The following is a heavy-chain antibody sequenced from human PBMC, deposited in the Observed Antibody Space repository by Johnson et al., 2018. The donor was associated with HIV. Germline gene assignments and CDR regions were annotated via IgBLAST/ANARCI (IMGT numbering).Heavy chain of an antibody. V-gene: IGHV3-23*04. Sequence: VQLVESGGGLVQPGGSLRLSCAASGFTFSSYAMSWVRQAPGKGLEWVSAISGSGGDTHYPDSVKGRFTLSRENAKNSLDLQMNSLRAEDTAVYYCAREGLIVGATLGAFDIWGQGTMVTVSS. J-gene: IGHJ3*02. D-gene: IGHD1-26*01. CDR2: ISGSGGDT. CDR3: AREGLIVGATLGAFDI. CDR1: GFTFSSYA.